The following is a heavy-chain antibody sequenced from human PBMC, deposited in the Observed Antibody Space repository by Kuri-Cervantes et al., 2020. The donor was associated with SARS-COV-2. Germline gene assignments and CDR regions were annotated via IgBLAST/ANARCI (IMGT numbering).Heavy chain of an antibody. D-gene: IGHD2-15*01. Sequence: GESLKISCAASGFTFSSYSMNWVRQAPGKGLEWVSSIRSRSSYKYYADSVKGRFTISRDNAKNSLYLQMDSLRADDTAVYYCARSSCSGGSCYSAYSYGLFDYWGQGTLVTVSS. J-gene: IGHJ4*02. CDR3: ARSSCSGGSCYSAYSYGLFDY. CDR1: GFTFSSYS. V-gene: IGHV3-21*04. CDR2: IRSRSSYK.